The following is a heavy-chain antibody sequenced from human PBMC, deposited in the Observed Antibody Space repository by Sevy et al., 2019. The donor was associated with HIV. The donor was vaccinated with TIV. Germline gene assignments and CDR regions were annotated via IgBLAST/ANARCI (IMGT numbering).Heavy chain of an antibody. D-gene: IGHD2-15*01. CDR1: RFTVNTNY. V-gene: IGHV3-53*01. CDR2: IYSGGST. J-gene: IGHJ4*02. Sequence: GGSLRLSCTASRFTVNTNYMSWVRQAPEKGLEWVSVIYSGGSTYYADSVKGRFTISRDNSKNTVYLQMNSLRAEDTAVYYCARFSGGSKGTAFDYWGQGTLVTVSS. CDR3: ARFSGGSKGTAFDY.